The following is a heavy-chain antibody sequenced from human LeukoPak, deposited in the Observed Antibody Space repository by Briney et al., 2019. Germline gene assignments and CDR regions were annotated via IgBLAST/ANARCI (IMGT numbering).Heavy chain of an antibody. CDR2: ISNDESTI. CDR1: GFSFSSYW. V-gene: IGHV3-74*01. Sequence: GGSLRLSCAASGFSFSSYWMHWVRQAPGKGPVWVSLISNDESTIIYADSVKGRFTISRDNAKNTLYLQMSSLRAEDTAVYYCARDVYDSSGFSGAFDIWGQGTMVTVSS. CDR3: ARDVYDSSGFSGAFDI. D-gene: IGHD3-22*01. J-gene: IGHJ3*02.